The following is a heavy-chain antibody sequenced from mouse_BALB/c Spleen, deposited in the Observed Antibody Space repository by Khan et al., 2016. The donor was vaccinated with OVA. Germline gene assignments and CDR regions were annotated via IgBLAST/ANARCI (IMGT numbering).Heavy chain of an antibody. CDR2: IDPANGNT. V-gene: IGHV14-3*02. J-gene: IGHJ4*01. D-gene: IGHD1-1*01. CDR1: GFNIKDTY. CDR3: ARGLLRSYAMDY. Sequence: EVQLQESGAELVKPGASVKLSCTASGFNIKDTYMHWVKQRPEQGLEWIGRIDPANGNTKYDPKFPGKATITADTSSNTAYLQLSSLTSEDTAVYYCARGLLRSYAMDYWGQGTSVTVSS.